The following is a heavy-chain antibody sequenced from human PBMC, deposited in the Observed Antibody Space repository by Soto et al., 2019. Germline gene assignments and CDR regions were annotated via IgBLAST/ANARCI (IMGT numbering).Heavy chain of an antibody. V-gene: IGHV3-33*01. CDR1: GSTFSSYA. CDR3: ARALQTVTTHAFDI. Sequence: PGGSLRLSCAASGSTFSSYAMHWVRQAPGKGLEWVVVIWYDGSDKSYADSVKGRFTISRDNSKNTVYLQMNSLRAEDTAVYYCARALQTVTTHAFDIWGQGTMVTVSS. CDR2: IWYDGSDK. J-gene: IGHJ3*02. D-gene: IGHD4-17*01.